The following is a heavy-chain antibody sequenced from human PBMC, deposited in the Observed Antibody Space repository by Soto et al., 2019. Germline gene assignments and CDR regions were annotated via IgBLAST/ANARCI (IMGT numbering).Heavy chain of an antibody. J-gene: IGHJ4*02. CDR3: ARSITAVAGTFDY. CDR1: GGTFSSYA. CDR2: IIPIFGTA. D-gene: IGHD6-19*01. Sequence: SVKVSCKASGGTFSSYAISWVRQAPGQGLEWMGGIIPIFGTANYAQKFQGRVTITADKSTSTAYMELSGLRSEDTAVYYCARSITAVAGTFDYWGQGTLVTVSS. V-gene: IGHV1-69*06.